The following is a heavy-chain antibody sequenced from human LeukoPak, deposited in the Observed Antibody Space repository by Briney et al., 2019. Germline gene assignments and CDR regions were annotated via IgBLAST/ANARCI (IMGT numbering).Heavy chain of an antibody. V-gene: IGHV5-51*01. D-gene: IGHD1-26*01. J-gene: IGHJ3*02. CDR2: IYPGDSDT. CDR3: ARSRLRGSLSGFDI. CDR1: GYSFTNYW. Sequence: GESLKISCKGSGYSFTNYWIGWVRQMPEKDLEWMVIIYPGDSDTRYSPSFQGQVTISADKSIRTAYLQWSSLKASDTAMYYCARSRLRGSLSGFDIWGQGTLVTVSS.